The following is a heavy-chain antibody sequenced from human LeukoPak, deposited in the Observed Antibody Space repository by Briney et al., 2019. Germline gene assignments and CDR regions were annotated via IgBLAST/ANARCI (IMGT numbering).Heavy chain of an antibody. Sequence: GESLKISCKGSGYSFTSYWIGWVRQMPGKGLEWMGIIYPGDSDTRYSPSFQGQVTISADKSISTAYLQWSSLKASDTAMYYCARHRIAVAGDGYYYYMDVWDKGTTVTISS. CDR1: GYSFTSYW. CDR2: IYPGDSDT. J-gene: IGHJ6*03. V-gene: IGHV5-51*01. CDR3: ARHRIAVAGDGYYYYMDV. D-gene: IGHD6-19*01.